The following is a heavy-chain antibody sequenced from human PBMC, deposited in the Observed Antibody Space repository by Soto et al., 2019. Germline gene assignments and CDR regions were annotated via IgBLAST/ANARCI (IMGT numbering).Heavy chain of an antibody. V-gene: IGHV4-39*01. J-gene: IGHJ4*02. CDR1: GDSISSNIHY. CDR2: IYYDGNT. Sequence: PSETLSLTCTVSGDSISSNIHYWGWIRQPPGKGLESIANIYYDGNTYYNPSLKSRVTISLDTSKNQFSLRLNSVTAADTAVYYCARAAHRYCRRGSCYSGRDYWGQGTLVTVSS. CDR3: ARAAHRYCRRGSCYSGRDY. D-gene: IGHD2-15*01.